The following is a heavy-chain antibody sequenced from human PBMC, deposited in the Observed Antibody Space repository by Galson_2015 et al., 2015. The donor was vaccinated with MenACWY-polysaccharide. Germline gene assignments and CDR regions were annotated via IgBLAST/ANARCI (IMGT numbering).Heavy chain of an antibody. V-gene: IGHV3-33*01. Sequence: SLRLSCAASGFTFSSYGMHWVRQAPGKGLEWVAVIWYDGSNKYYADSVKGRFTISRDNSMDTLYLQMCSLRAEDTAVYYCARGFTTEYCTSTSCYQYWFDPWGQGTLVTVSS. CDR1: GFTFSSYG. D-gene: IGHD2-2*01. J-gene: IGHJ5*02. CDR2: IWYDGSNK. CDR3: ARGFTTEYCTSTSCYQYWFDP.